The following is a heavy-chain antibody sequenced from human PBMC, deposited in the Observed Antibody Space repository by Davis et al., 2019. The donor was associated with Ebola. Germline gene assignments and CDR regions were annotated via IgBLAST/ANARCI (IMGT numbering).Heavy chain of an antibody. CDR2: INHSGST. Sequence: ESLKISCAASGFTFSNAWMSWIRQPPGKGLEWIGEINHSGSTNYNPSLKSRVTISVDTSKNQFSLKLSSVTAADTAVYYCARGRLRWERVYDYWGQGTLVTVSS. CDR3: ARGRLRWERVYDY. V-gene: IGHV4-34*01. CDR1: GFTFSNAW. D-gene: IGHD4-23*01. J-gene: IGHJ4*02.